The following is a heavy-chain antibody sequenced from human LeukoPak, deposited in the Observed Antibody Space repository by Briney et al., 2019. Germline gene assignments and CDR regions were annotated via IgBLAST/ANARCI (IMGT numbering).Heavy chain of an antibody. CDR2: IKQDGSEK. V-gene: IGHV3-7*04. Sequence: PGGSPRLSCAASGFTFSSYWMSWVRQAPGKGLEWVANIKQDGSEKYYVDSVKGRFTISRDNAKNSLYLQMNSLRAEDTAVYYCARGLRGYSYGYDFDYWGQGTLVTVSS. CDR3: ARGLRGYSYGYDFDY. D-gene: IGHD5-18*01. CDR1: GFTFSSYW. J-gene: IGHJ4*02.